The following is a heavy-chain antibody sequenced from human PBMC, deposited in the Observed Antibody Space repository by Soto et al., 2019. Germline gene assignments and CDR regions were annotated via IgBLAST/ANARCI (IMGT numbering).Heavy chain of an antibody. CDR2: IIPILGIA. CDR1: GGTFSSYT. J-gene: IGHJ6*02. V-gene: IGHV1-69*02. Sequence: GASVKVSCKASGGTFSSYTISWVRQAPGQGLEGKGRIIPILGIANYAQMFQGRVTITADKSTSTAYMELSSLRSEDTAVYYCARSEETYNDVLTGMDLYYYYFGMDVWGQGTTVTVSS. D-gene: IGHD3-9*01. CDR3: ARSEETYNDVLTGMDLYYYYFGMDV.